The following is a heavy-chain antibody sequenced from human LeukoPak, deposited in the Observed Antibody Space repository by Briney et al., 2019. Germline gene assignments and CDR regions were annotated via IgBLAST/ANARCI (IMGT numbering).Heavy chain of an antibody. D-gene: IGHD6-13*01. CDR1: GRSVSSGSYY. V-gene: IGHV4-61*01. J-gene: IGHJ6*02. CDR3: ARDQGSSWPSYYFYGMDV. CDR2: IYYSGST. Sequence: PSETLSLTCSVSGRSVSSGSYYWSWIRQPPGKGLEWIGYIYYSGSTNYNPSLKSRVTISVDTSKNQFSLKLSSVTAADTAVYYCARDQGSSWPSYYFYGMDVWGQGTTVTVSS.